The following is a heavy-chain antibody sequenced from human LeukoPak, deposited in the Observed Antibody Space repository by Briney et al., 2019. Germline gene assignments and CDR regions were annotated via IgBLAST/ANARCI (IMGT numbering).Heavy chain of an antibody. CDR3: AKIPPIAAAGTGIDY. D-gene: IGHD6-13*01. J-gene: IGHJ4*02. V-gene: IGHV3-30*18. CDR2: ISYDGSNK. CDR1: GFTFSSYG. Sequence: GRSLRLSCAASGFTFSSYGMHWVRQAPGKGLEWVAVISYDGSNKYYADSVKGRFTISRDNSKNTLYLQMNSLRAEDTAVYYCAKIPPIAAAGTGIDYWGQGTLVTVSS.